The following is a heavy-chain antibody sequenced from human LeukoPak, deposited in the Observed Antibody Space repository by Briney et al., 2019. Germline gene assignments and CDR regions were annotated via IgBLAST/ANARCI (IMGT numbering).Heavy chain of an antibody. CDR1: GFTFSSYG. V-gene: IGHV3-30*03. CDR2: ISYDGSNK. Sequence: GGSLRLSCAASGFTFSSYGMHWVRQAPGKGLEWVAVISYDGSNKYYADSVKGRFTISRDNSKNTLYLQMNSLRAEDTAVYYCARGGREQWLVLRNWFDPWGQGTLVTVSS. J-gene: IGHJ5*02. D-gene: IGHD6-19*01. CDR3: ARGGREQWLVLRNWFDP.